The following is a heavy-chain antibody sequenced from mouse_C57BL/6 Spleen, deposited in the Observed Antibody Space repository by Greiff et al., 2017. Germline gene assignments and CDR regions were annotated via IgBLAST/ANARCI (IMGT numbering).Heavy chain of an antibody. J-gene: IGHJ3*01. CDR2: IDPEDGDT. D-gene: IGHD1-1*01. V-gene: IGHV14-1*01. CDR1: GFNINDYS. Sequence: VQLQQSGAGLVRPGASVKLSCTASGFNINDYSMHWVKQRPEQGLEWIGRIDPEDGDTEYAPKVQGKATMTADTSSNTAYLQLSSRTSEDTAVYYCTPLYSGRSEFAYWGQGTLVTVSA. CDR3: TPLYSGRSEFAY.